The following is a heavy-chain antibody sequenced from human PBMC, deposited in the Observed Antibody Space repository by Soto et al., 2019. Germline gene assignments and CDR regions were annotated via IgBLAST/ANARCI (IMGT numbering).Heavy chain of an antibody. CDR2: IWYDGSNK. J-gene: IGHJ5*02. V-gene: IGHV3-33*01. CDR1: GFTFSSYG. Sequence: QVQLVESGGGVVQPGRSLRLSCAASGFTFSSYGMHWVRQAPGKGLEWVAVIWYDGSNKYYADSVKGRFTISRDNSKNTLYRQMNSLRAEDTAVYYCARDGRYCSGGSCYSSDWFDPWGQGTLVTVSS. D-gene: IGHD2-15*01. CDR3: ARDGRYCSGGSCYSSDWFDP.